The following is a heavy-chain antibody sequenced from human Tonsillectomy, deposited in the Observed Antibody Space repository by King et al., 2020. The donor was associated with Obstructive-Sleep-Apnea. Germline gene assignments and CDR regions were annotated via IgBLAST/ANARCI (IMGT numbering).Heavy chain of an antibody. Sequence: VQLVESGGDLVQPGRSLRLSCAASGFTFDDYAMHWVRQAPGKGLEWVSGISWNSGSIGSADSVRGRFTISRDNAKNSLYLQMNSLRAEDTALYYCAKDNSSGWYRGLDYWGQGTLVTVSS. D-gene: IGHD6-19*01. V-gene: IGHV3-9*01. CDR3: AKDNSSGWYRGLDY. CDR1: GFTFDDYA. CDR2: ISWNSGSI. J-gene: IGHJ4*02.